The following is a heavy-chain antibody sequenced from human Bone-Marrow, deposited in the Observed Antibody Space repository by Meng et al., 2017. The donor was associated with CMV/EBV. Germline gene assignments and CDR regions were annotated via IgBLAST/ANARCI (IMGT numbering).Heavy chain of an antibody. CDR1: GFTFSSYS. V-gene: IGHV3-21*04. CDR2: ISSSSSYI. J-gene: IGHJ4*02. Sequence: GESLKISCAASGFTFSSYSMNWVRQAPGKGLEWVSSISSSSSYIYYADSVKGRFTISRDNSKNTLYLQMNSLRAGDTAVYYCAKVWGGRKGDYWGQGTLVTVSS. D-gene: IGHD3-16*01. CDR3: AKVWGGRKGDY.